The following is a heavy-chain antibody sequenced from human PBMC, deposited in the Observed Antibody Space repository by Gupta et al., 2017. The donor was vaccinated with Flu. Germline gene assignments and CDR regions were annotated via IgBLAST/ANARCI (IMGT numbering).Heavy chain of an antibody. J-gene: IGHJ5*02. CDR1: Y. D-gene: IGHD6-6*01. V-gene: IGHV4-34*01. CDR3: ANIAARLDP. CDR2: INHSGST. Sequence: YWSWIRQPPGKGLEWIGEINHSGSTNYNPSLKSRVTISVDTSKNQFSLKLSSVTAADTAVYYCANIAARLDPWGQGTLVTVSS.